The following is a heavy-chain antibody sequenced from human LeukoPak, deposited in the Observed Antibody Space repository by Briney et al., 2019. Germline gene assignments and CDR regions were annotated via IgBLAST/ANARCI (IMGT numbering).Heavy chain of an antibody. V-gene: IGHV4-59*01. D-gene: IGHD4-17*01. CDR1: GASITTDY. J-gene: IGHJ4*02. Sequence: KPSETLSLTCTVSGASITTDYWSWIRQPPGKGLEWIGYRHFSGSFNFSPSLRSRVTISLDTSKNQFSLRLSSVTAADTAVYYCARFDYGDSAGRAGPLNYWGQGILVTVSS. CDR2: RHFSGSF. CDR3: ARFDYGDSAGRAGPLNY.